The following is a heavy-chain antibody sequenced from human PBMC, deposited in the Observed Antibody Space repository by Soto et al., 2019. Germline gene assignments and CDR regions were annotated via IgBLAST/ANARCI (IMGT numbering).Heavy chain of an antibody. CDR2: IIPILGIA. CDR1: GGTFSSYT. Sequence: SVKVSCKASGGTFSSYTISWVRQAPGQGLEWMGRIIPILGIANYAQKFQGRVTITADKSTSTAYMELSSLRSEDTAVYYCARVLTYYYDSSGYYFSWFDPWGQGTLVTVSS. D-gene: IGHD3-22*01. V-gene: IGHV1-69*02. J-gene: IGHJ5*02. CDR3: ARVLTYYYDSSGYYFSWFDP.